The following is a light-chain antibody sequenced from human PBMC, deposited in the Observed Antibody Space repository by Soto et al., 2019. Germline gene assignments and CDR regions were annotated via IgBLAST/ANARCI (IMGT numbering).Light chain of an antibody. J-gene: IGLJ2*01. Sequence: QAVLTQPPSASGSPGQSVTITCTGTSSDVFGFNYVSWYQQHPGKAPELIIYEVINRPSGVPDRFSGSKSGNTASLTVSGLQAEDEADYYCSSSAGSNNLRFGGGTKLTVL. CDR3: SSSAGSNNLR. V-gene: IGLV2-8*01. CDR2: EVI. CDR1: SSDVFGFNY.